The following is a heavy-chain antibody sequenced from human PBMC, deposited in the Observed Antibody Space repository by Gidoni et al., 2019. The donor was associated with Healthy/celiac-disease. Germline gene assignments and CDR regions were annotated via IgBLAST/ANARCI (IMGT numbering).Heavy chain of an antibody. J-gene: IGHJ4*02. Sequence: QVQLQESGPGLVKPSETLSLTCTVSGGSISSYYWSWIRQPPGKGLEWIGYIYYSGSTNYNPSLKSRVTISVDTSKNQFSLKLSSVTAADTAVYYCARHPNSASPFDYWGQGTLVTVSS. CDR2: IYYSGST. V-gene: IGHV4-59*08. CDR3: ARHPNSASPFDY. D-gene: IGHD2-21*01. CDR1: GGSISSYY.